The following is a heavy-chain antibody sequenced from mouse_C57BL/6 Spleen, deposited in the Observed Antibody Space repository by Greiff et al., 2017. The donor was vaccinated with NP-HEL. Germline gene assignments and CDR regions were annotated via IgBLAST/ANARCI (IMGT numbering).Heavy chain of an antibody. Sequence: EVQLQQSGAELVRPGASVKLSCTASGFNIKDYYMHWVKQRPEQGLEWIGRIDPEDGDTEYAPKFQGKATMTADTSSNTAYLQLSSLTSEDTAVYYCTAGSGYDYDGFAYWGQGPLVTVSA. V-gene: IGHV14-1*01. CDR2: IDPEDGDT. D-gene: IGHD2-4*01. CDR1: GFNIKDYY. CDR3: TAGSGYDYDGFAY. J-gene: IGHJ3*01.